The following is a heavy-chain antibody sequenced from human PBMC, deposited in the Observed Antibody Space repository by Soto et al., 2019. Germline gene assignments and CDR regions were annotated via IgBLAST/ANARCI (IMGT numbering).Heavy chain of an antibody. CDR1: RFTFTSYA. D-gene: IGHD2-21*01. V-gene: IGHV3-23*01. CDR2: ISASGGAT. CDR3: AKDGEGRSLFRGAFDY. J-gene: IGHJ4*02. Sequence: EVELLESGGGLVQPGGSLRLYCVASRFTFTSYAMSWVRQAPGKGLEWVAAISASGGATIHADSVKGRLTISRDNSKNTVYLQMNSLRAEDTAVYYCAKDGEGRSLFRGAFDYWGQGTQVTVSS.